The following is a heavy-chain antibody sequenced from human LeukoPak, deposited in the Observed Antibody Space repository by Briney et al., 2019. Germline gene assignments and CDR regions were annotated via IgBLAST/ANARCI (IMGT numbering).Heavy chain of an antibody. CDR2: IKQDGSEK. D-gene: IGHD3-10*01. Sequence: TGGSLKLSCAGSGFTLSSYWMSWVRQAPGKGLEWVANIKQDGSEKNYVDSVKGRFTISRDNAKNSLYLQMNSLRAEDTAVYYCARDKDRLLWFGELLDDAFDIWGQGTMVTVSS. CDR1: GFTLSSYW. J-gene: IGHJ3*02. CDR3: ARDKDRLLWFGELLDDAFDI. V-gene: IGHV3-7*01.